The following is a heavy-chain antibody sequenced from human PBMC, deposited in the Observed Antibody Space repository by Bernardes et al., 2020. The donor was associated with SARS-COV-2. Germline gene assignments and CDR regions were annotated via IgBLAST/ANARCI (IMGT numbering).Heavy chain of an antibody. Sequence: SLRLSCAASGFTFSSYAMSWVRQAPGKGLEWVSAISGSGGSTYYADSVKGRFTISRDNSKNTLYLQMNSLRAEDTAVYYCGTLVSLSYYSSDYWGQGTLVTVSS. D-gene: IGHD3-10*01. CDR3: GTLVSLSYYSSDY. CDR1: GFTFSSYA. J-gene: IGHJ4*02. V-gene: IGHV3-23*01. CDR2: ISGSGGST.